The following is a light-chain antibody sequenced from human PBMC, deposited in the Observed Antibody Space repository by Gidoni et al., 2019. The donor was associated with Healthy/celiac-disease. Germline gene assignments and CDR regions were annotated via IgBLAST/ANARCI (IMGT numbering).Light chain of an antibody. V-gene: IGKV3-20*01. Sequence: EIVLTQSPGTLSLSPGERATLSCRASQSVSSSYLAWYQQKPGQPPRLLIYGASSRATGIPDRFSGSGSGTDFTLTISRLEPEDFAVYYCQQYGSSPGVTFGGGTKVEIK. CDR2: GAS. J-gene: IGKJ4*01. CDR1: QSVSSSY. CDR3: QQYGSSPGVT.